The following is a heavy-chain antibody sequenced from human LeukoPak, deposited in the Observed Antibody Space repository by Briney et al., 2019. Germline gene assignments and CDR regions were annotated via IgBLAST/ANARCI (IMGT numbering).Heavy chain of an antibody. CDR1: GFTFTSYA. Sequence: PGGSLRLSCAASGFTFTSYAMTWVRQAPWKGLEWVSTITVSGDSTYYADSVKGRFTISRDNSQNTLYLQMNSLGAEDTAVYYCAKDLGIAAVGTVYWGQGTLVTVSS. J-gene: IGHJ4*02. CDR3: AKDLGIAAVGTVY. CDR2: ITVSGDST. V-gene: IGHV3-23*01. D-gene: IGHD6-13*01.